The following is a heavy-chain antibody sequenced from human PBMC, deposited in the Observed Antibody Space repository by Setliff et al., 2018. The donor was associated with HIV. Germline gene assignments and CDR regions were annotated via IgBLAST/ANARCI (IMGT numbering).Heavy chain of an antibody. CDR1: GDSISSGTYY. CDR3: ARAERDRALAGRVDWFDP. V-gene: IGHV4-61*09. Sequence: SETLSLTCTVSGDSISSGTYYWSWIRQPAGKALEWIGHIYTSGSTNYNPSLKSRVTISVDTSKNQFSLRLSSVTAADTAVYYCARAERDRALAGRVDWFDPWGQGTLVTVSS. CDR2: IYTSGST. D-gene: IGHD6-19*01. J-gene: IGHJ5*02.